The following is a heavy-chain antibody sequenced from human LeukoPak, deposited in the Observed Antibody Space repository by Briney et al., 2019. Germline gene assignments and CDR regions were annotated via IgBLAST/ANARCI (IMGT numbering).Heavy chain of an antibody. Sequence: SETLSLTCTVSGGSISSYYWSWIRQPPGKGLEWIGYIYYSGSTNYNPSLKSRVTISVDRSKNQFSLKLSSVTAADTAVYYCARARLLYFDYWGQGTLVTVSS. CDR1: GGSISSYY. CDR3: ARARLLYFDY. CDR2: IYYSGST. D-gene: IGHD6-25*01. V-gene: IGHV4-59*12. J-gene: IGHJ4*02.